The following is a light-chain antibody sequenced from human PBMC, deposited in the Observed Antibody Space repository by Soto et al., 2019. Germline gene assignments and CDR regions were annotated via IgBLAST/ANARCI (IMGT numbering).Light chain of an antibody. Sequence: DLQMTQSPSTLSASVGDRVTITCRASQDITKWLAWYQQKPGNGPKVLIYDASILENGVPSRFSGSGSGTEFSLTISGLQPDDFATYYCQQYKSDSRTFGQGTKVEIK. CDR3: QQYKSDSRT. CDR1: QDITKW. V-gene: IGKV1-5*01. J-gene: IGKJ1*01. CDR2: DAS.